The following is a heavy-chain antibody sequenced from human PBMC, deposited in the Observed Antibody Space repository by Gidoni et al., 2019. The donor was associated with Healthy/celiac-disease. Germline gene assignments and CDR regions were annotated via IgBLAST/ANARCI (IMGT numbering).Heavy chain of an antibody. V-gene: IGHV4-34*01. D-gene: IGHD4-17*01. CDR2: INHSGST. J-gene: IGHJ2*01. CDR1: GGSVSGYY. CDR3: ARSTTVPFIWYFDL. Sequence: QVQLQQWGAGLLKPSETLSLTCAVYGGSVSGYYWSWIRQPPGKGLEWIGEINHSGSTNYNQALKSRVTISVDTSKNQFSLKLSSVTAADTAVYYCARSTTVPFIWYFDLWGRGTLVTVSS.